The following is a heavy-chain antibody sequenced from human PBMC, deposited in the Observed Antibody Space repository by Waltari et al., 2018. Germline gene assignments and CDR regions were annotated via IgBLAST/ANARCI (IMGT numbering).Heavy chain of an antibody. V-gene: IGHV1-69*14. D-gene: IGHD6-6*01. CDR3: ARRLQSSSSYWYFDL. J-gene: IGHJ2*01. Sequence: QVQLVQSGAEVKKPGSSVKVSCKASGGTFSSYAISWVRQAPGQGLEGMGGSVPNFGTANYVQKFQGRVTSTADKSTSTAYRALSSRRSEDRAVYYCARRLQSSSSYWYFDLWGRGTLVTVSS. CDR1: GGTFSSYA. CDR2: SVPNFGTA.